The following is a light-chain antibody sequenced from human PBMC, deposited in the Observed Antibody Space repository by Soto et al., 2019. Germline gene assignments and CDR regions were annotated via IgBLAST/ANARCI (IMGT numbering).Light chain of an antibody. CDR1: SSNIGSNT. CDR2: SNN. CDR3: AAWDDGLNGFWV. Sequence: QSVLTQPPSASGTPGQRVAISCSGSSSNIGSNTVNWYQQLPGTAPKVLIYSNNQRPSGVPDRFSGPKSGTSASLAISGLQSEDEADYYCAAWDDGLNGFWVFGTGTKVTVL. J-gene: IGLJ1*01. V-gene: IGLV1-44*01.